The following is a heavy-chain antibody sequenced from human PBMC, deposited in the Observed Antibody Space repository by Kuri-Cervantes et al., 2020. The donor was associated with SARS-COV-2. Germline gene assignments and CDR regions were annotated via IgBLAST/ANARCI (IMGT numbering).Heavy chain of an antibody. V-gene: IGHV4-39*07. CDR2: IYYSGST. J-gene: IGHJ6*02. CDR1: GGSISSSSYY. CDR3: ARDRGLAAAGRRYVPYQEEANYYYNYGMDV. D-gene: IGHD6-13*01. Sequence: SETLSLTCTVSGGSISSSSYYWGWIRQPPGKGLEWIGSIYYSGSTYYNPSLKSRVTISVDTSKNQFSLKLSSVTAADTAVYYCARDRGLAAAGRRYVPYQEEANYYYNYGMDVWGQGSTVTVSS.